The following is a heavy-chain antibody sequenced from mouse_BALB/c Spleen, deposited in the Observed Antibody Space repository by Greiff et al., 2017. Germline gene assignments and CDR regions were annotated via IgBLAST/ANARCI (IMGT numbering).Heavy chain of an antibody. CDR2: INPYNGDT. CDR1: GYSFTGYF. V-gene: IGHV1-20*01. D-gene: IGHD3-2*01. J-gene: IGHJ2*01. CDR3: ARDSSGYEDY. Sequence: EVQLVESGPELVKPGASVKISCKASGYSFTGYFMNWVMQSHGKSLEWIGRINPYNGDTFYNQKFKGKATLTVDKSSSTAHMELSRLTSEDSAVYFCARDSSGYEDYWGQGTTLTVSS.